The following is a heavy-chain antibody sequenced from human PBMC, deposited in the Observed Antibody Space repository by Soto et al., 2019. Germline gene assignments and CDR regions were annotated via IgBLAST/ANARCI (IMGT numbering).Heavy chain of an antibody. Sequence: GESLKISCAASGFTFSTYGMSWVRQAPGERLVWVAHINRDGSEKYYLDSVKGRFTISRDNGKNSLYLQMNSLRAEDTAVYYCARWWIGGDDYWGQGTLVTVSS. J-gene: IGHJ4*02. CDR2: INRDGSEK. V-gene: IGHV3-7*01. CDR3: ARWWIGGDDY. CDR1: GFTFSTYG. D-gene: IGHD2-15*01.